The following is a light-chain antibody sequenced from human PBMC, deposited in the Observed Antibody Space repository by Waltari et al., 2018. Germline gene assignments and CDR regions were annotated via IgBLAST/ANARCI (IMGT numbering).Light chain of an antibody. Sequence: QSALTQPASVSGSPGQSITISCTGTSSDVGGYNYVSWYQQNPGKAPKLMIYDVGNRPSGVSNRFSGSKSGNTASLTISGLQAEDEADYYCSSYTSSSLYVFGTGTKVTVL. J-gene: IGLJ1*01. CDR3: SSYTSSSLYV. CDR1: SSDVGGYNY. V-gene: IGLV2-14*03. CDR2: DVG.